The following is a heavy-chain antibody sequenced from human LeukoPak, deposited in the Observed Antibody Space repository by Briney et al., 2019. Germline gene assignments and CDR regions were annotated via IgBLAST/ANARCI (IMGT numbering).Heavy chain of an antibody. CDR2: IKQDGSEK. V-gene: IGHV3-7*01. D-gene: IGHD6-13*01. Sequence: GGSLRLSCAASGFTFSTYWMSWVRQAPGKGLEWVANIKQDGSEKYYVDSVKGRFTISRDNAKNSLYLQMNSLRAEDTAMNYCARDSAGNDYWGQGTLVTVSS. CDR1: GFTFSTYW. J-gene: IGHJ4*02. CDR3: ARDSAGNDY.